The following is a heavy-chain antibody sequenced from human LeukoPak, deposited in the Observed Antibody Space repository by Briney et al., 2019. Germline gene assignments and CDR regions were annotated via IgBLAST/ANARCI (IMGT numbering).Heavy chain of an antibody. CDR2: IYYSGST. J-gene: IGHJ4*02. V-gene: IGHV4-59*01. Sequence: KPSETLSLTCTVSGGSISSYYWSWIRQPPGKGLEWIGYIYYSGSTNYNPSLRSRVTISVDTSKNQFSLKLSSVTAADTAVYYCARNSPYDSSRYFLDYWGQGTLVTVSS. D-gene: IGHD3-22*01. CDR3: ARNSPYDSSRYFLDY. CDR1: GGSISSYY.